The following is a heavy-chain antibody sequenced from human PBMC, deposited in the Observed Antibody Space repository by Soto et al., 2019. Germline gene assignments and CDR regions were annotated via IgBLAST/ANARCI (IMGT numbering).Heavy chain of an antibody. Sequence: LSLTCTVSGGSINSAGYYWSWIRQHPGKGLEWIGYIYYSGSAFYNPSLKSRVAISVDTSKNQFSLKLNSVTVADTAAYYCVKQQAPSPNAGLPDYYYGMDVWGPGTTVTVSS. CDR1: GGSINSAGYY. J-gene: IGHJ6*02. CDR3: VKQQAPSPNAGLPDYYYGMDV. D-gene: IGHD7-27*01. V-gene: IGHV4-31*03. CDR2: IYYSGSA.